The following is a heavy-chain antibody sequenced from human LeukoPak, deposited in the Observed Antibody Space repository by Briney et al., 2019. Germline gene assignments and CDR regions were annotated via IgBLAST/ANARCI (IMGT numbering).Heavy chain of an antibody. V-gene: IGHV3-15*01. D-gene: IGHD3-22*01. CDR2: IKSKTDGGTT. CDR1: GFTFSNAW. J-gene: IGHJ4*02. Sequence: GGSLRLSCAASGFTFSNAWMSWVRQAPGKGLEWVGRIKSKTDGGTTDYAAPVKGRFTISRDDSKNTLYLQMNSLKTEDTAVYYCTTYFDLGVTLFDYWGQGTLVTVSS. CDR3: TTYFDLGVTLFDY.